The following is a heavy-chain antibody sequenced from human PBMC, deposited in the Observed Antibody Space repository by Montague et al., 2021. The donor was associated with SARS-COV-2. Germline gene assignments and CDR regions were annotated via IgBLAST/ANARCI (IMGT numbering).Heavy chain of an antibody. CDR2: IYTSGSA. J-gene: IGHJ4*02. Sequence: TLSLTCTVSGGSISSGSYYWSWIRQPAGKGLEWIGRIYTSGSANYNPSLRSRVTISVDTSKNQFSLHVNSVTLEDTAVYYCARDSEYSIDYWGQGLLVTVSS. CDR3: ARDSEYSIDY. D-gene: IGHD6-6*01. V-gene: IGHV4-61*02. CDR1: GGSISSGSYY.